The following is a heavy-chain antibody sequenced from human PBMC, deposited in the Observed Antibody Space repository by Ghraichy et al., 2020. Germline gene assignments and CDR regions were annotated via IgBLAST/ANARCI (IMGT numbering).Heavy chain of an antibody. J-gene: IGHJ4*02. V-gene: IGHV3-21*01. Sequence: GGSLRLSCAASGFTFSSYSMNWVRQAPGKGLEWVSSISSSSSYIYYADSVKGRFTISRDNAKNSLYLQMNSLRAEDTAVYYCATYLGYCSSTGCLRWGQGTLVTVSS. CDR1: GFTFSSYS. CDR3: ATYLGYCSSTGCLR. D-gene: IGHD2-2*01. CDR2: ISSSSSYI.